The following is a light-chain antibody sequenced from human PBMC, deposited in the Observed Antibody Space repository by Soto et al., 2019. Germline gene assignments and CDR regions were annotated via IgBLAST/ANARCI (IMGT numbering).Light chain of an antibody. CDR1: QTISPF. V-gene: IGKV1-39*01. Sequence: DIQLTQSPPSLSASVGDIVTITCRASQTISPFLNWYQQKPGKAPNLLIYAASSLQSGVPSRFSGSGSGTDFTLTISSLQPEDVATYYCQKYNSAPWTFGQGTKVDIK. CDR2: AAS. J-gene: IGKJ1*01. CDR3: QKYNSAPWT.